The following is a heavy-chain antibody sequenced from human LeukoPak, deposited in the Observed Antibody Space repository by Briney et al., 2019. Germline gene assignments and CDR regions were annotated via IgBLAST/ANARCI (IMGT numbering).Heavy chain of an antibody. J-gene: IGHJ3*02. D-gene: IGHD5-12*01. V-gene: IGHV3-30*04. CDR1: GSTFSTDA. CDR3: AKREAGGYDDASDAFDI. Sequence: GGSLRLSCAASGSTFSTDAMHWVRQAPGKGLEWVAVISDDGSKIYYADSVKGRFTISRDNSKNTLYLQMNSLRAEDTAVYYCAKREAGGYDDASDAFDIWGQGTMVTVSS. CDR2: ISDDGSKI.